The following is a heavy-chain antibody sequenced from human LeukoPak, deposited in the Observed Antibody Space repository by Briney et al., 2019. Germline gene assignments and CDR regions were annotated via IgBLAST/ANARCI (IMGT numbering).Heavy chain of an antibody. V-gene: IGHV4-59*01. J-gene: IGHJ4*02. CDR2: IYYSGST. Sequence: SETLSLTCTVSGGSISSYYWSWIRQPPGKGLEWIGYIYYSGSTNYNPSLKSRVTISVDTSKNQFSLKLSSVTAADTAVYYCARDGGAYYYGSDYFDYWGQGTLVTVSS. CDR1: GGSISSYY. CDR3: ARDGGAYYYGSDYFDY. D-gene: IGHD3-10*01.